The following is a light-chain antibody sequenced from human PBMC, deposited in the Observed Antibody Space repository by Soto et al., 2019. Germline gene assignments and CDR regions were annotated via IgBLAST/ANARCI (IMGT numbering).Light chain of an antibody. V-gene: IGLV2-14*01. CDR2: EVR. Sequence: QSALTQPAAVSGSPGQSVTTSCTGTSSDVGSYNYVAWYQQFPGKTPKLIIYEVRNRPSGVSSRFSGSKSGNTASLTISGLQAEDEADYYCISYTGSDTSYVFGTGTKVTVL. J-gene: IGLJ1*01. CDR3: ISYTGSDTSYV. CDR1: SSDVGSYNY.